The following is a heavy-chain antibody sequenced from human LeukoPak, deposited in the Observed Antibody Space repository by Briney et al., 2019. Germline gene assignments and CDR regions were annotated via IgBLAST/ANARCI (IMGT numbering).Heavy chain of an antibody. D-gene: IGHD3-3*01. CDR1: GGSLSGSY. J-gene: IGHJ4*02. Sequence: SETLSLTCAVYGGSLSGSYWSWIRQPPGKGLERIGEINHSRSANYNPSLKSRVTLSIDKSKNQFSLNLNSVTAADTAVYYCARARRDSGYYKVDYWGQGTLVTVSS. CDR2: INHSRSA. V-gene: IGHV4-34*01. CDR3: ARARRDSGYYKVDY.